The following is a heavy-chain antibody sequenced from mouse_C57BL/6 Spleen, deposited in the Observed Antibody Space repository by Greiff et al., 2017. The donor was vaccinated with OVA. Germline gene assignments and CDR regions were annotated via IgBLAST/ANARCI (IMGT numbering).Heavy chain of an antibody. D-gene: IGHD1-1*01. CDR2: IDPSDSYT. CDR1: GYTFTSYW. V-gene: IGHV1-69*01. CDR3: ARLGYYGSTLNWYFDV. J-gene: IGHJ1*03. Sequence: VQLQQPGAELVMPGASVKLSCKASGYTFTSYWMHWVKQRPGQGLEWIGEIDPSDSYTNYNQKFKGKSTLTVDKSSSTAYMQLSSLTSEDSAVYYCARLGYYGSTLNWYFDVWGTGTTVTVSS.